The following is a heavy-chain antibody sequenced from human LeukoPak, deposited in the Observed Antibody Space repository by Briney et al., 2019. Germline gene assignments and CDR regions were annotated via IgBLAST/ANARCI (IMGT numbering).Heavy chain of an antibody. Sequence: PSETLSLTCTVSAYSISSGHYWGWIRQPPGKGLEWIGNIYHSGNTYYNPSLKSRVTISVDTSKNQFSLKLSSVTAADTAVYYCARGDGDYGEDYWGQGTLVTVSS. V-gene: IGHV4-38-2*02. CDR3: ARGDGDYGEDY. CDR1: AYSISSGHY. CDR2: IYHSGNT. J-gene: IGHJ4*02. D-gene: IGHD4-17*01.